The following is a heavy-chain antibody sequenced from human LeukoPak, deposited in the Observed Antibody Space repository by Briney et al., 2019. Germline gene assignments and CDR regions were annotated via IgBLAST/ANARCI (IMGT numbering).Heavy chain of an antibody. D-gene: IGHD4-17*01. CDR1: GGSVSSGNYY. Sequence: PSETLSLTCTVSGGSVSSGNYYWNWIRQPPGKGLEWIGYIFYSGSTNYNPSLKSRVTISVDTSKNQFSLGLSSVTAADTAVYYCARGPTRYYFDCWGQGTLVTVSS. CDR2: IFYSGST. V-gene: IGHV4-61*01. J-gene: IGHJ4*02. CDR3: ARGPTRYYFDC.